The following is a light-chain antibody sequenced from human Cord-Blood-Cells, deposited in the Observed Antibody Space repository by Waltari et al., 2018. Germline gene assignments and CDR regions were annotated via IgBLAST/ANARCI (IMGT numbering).Light chain of an antibody. CDR3: QQRSNWPLT. J-gene: IGKJ4*01. Sequence: EIVLTQSPATLSLSPGERATLSCRASQCVSSYLAWYQQKPGQAPRLPIYDASNRATGIPARCSGSGSGTDFTLTISSLEPEDFAVYYWQQRSNWPLTFGGGTKVEIK. CDR2: DAS. CDR1: QCVSSY. V-gene: IGKV3-11*01.